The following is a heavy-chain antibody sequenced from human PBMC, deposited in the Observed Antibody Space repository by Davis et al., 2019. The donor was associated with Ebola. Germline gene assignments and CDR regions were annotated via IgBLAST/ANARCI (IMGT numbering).Heavy chain of an antibody. J-gene: IGHJ4*02. CDR2: IYYSGST. D-gene: IGHD7-27*01. CDR3: ARGTGDYKF. CDR1: GGSISSYY. V-gene: IGHV4-59*12. Sequence: SETLSLTCTVSGGSISSYYWSWIRQPPGKGLEWIGYIYYSGSTNYNPSLKTRVTMSVDTSKNQISLNLRSVTAADTAVYFCARGTGDYKFWGQGSLVTVSS.